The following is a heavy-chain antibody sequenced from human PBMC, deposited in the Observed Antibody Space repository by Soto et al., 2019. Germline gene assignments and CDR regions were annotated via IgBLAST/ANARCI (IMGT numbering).Heavy chain of an antibody. CDR2: ISYDGSNI. J-gene: IGHJ4*02. Sequence: QVHLVESGGGVVQPGRSLRLSCAASGFTFSSYSMHWVRQAPGKGLEWVAVISYDGSNIYYADSVKGRFTISRDNSKNTLYLQMNRLRPEDTAVYYCARVYSSLDYGIDYWGQGTLVTVSS. CDR3: ARVYSSLDYGIDY. D-gene: IGHD6-6*01. CDR1: GFTFSSYS. V-gene: IGHV3-30-3*01.